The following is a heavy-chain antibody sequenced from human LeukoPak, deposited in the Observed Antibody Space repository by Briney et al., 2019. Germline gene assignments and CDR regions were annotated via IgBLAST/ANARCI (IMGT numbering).Heavy chain of an antibody. CDR3: VRESPVAAVGRSWFDP. CDR2: VSGSNGNT. CDR1: GFTFSSYA. Sequence: PGGSLRLSCAASGFTFSSYAMSWVRQAPGEGLEWVSTVSGSNGNTHYADSVKGRFTISRDNSKNTLYLQMNSLRAEDTAVYYCVRESPVAAVGRSWFDPWGQGTLVTVFS. J-gene: IGHJ5*02. V-gene: IGHV3-23*01. D-gene: IGHD6-13*01.